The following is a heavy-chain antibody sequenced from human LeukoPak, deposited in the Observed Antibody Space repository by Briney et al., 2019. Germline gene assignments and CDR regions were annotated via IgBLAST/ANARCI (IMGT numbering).Heavy chain of an antibody. Sequence: PGGSLRLSSAASGFTFSSYAMRWVRQAPGKGLEWVAVASYDGSNKYYADSVKGRLTISRDNSKNTLYLQMNSLRAEDTAVYYCAKGRHFFGSGSYGWFDTWGRGTMVTVSS. CDR2: ASYDGSNK. V-gene: IGHV3-30*04. CDR3: AKGRHFFGSGSYGWFDT. D-gene: IGHD3-10*01. J-gene: IGHJ3*02. CDR1: GFTFSSYA.